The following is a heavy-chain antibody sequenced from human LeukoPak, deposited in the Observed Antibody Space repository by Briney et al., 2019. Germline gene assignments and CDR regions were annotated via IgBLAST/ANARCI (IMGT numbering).Heavy chain of an antibody. CDR2: INHSGST. CDR3: ARGTIAAAAGYNWFDP. V-gene: IGHV4-34*01. J-gene: IGHJ5*02. CDR1: GGSFSGYY. D-gene: IGHD6-13*01. Sequence: SETLSLTCAVYGGSFSGYYWSWIRQPPGKGLEWIGEINHSGSTNYNPSLKSRVTISVDTSKNQFSLKLSSVTAADTAVYYCARGTIAAAAGYNWFDPWGQGTLATVSS.